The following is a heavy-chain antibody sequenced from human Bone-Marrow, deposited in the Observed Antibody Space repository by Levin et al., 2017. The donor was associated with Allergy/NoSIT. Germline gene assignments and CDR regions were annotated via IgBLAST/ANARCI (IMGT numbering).Heavy chain of an antibody. J-gene: IGHJ5*02. CDR2: ISAYNGNT. Sequence: GESLKISCKASGYTFTSYGISWVRQAPGQGLEWMGWISAYNGNTNYAQKLQGRVTMTTDTSTSTAYMELRSLRSDDTAVYYCARDGRGASTVTTGPWGQGTLVTVSS. CDR3: ARDGRGASTVTTGP. V-gene: IGHV1-18*01. CDR1: GYTFTSYG. D-gene: IGHD4-17*01.